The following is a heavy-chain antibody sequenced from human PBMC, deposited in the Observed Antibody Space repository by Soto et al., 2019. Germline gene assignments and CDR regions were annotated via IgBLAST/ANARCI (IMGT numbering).Heavy chain of an antibody. CDR1: GGSISSYY. Sequence: SETLSLTCTVSGGSISSYYWSWIRQPPGKGLEWIGYIYYSGSTNYNPSLKSRVTISVDTSKNQFSLKLSSVTAADTAVYYCAGYNWNHILVGKNAFDIWGQGTMVTVSS. J-gene: IGHJ3*02. D-gene: IGHD1-20*01. CDR2: IYYSGST. CDR3: AGYNWNHILVGKNAFDI. V-gene: IGHV4-59*08.